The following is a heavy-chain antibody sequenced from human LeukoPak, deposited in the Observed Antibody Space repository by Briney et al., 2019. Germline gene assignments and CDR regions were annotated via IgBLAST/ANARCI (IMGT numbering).Heavy chain of an antibody. CDR1: GYSFTTYW. CDR3: ARRRAVAGRYYFDY. Sequence: GESLKISCEGSGYSFTTYWIGWVRQMPGKGLEWMGIIYPGDSNTRYSPSFQGQVTISADKSTSTAYLQWSSLKASDTAMYYCARRRAVAGRYYFDYWGQGTLVTVSS. D-gene: IGHD6-19*01. V-gene: IGHV5-51*01. CDR2: IYPGDSNT. J-gene: IGHJ4*02.